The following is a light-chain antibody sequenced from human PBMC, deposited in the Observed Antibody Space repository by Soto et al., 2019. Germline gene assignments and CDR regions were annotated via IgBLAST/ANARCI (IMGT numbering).Light chain of an antibody. Sequence: EIVLTQSPGTLSLSPGEEATLSCRASQSVDSNYLAWYQQKPGQTPRLIMYGASGRADGIPHSFSGSGFGTDFALTIGKVEHEDFAVYNCAEYGTPRSVTFGQGTRQDI. CDR1: QSVDSNY. CDR3: AEYGTPRSVT. V-gene: IGKV3-20*01. CDR2: GAS. J-gene: IGKJ5*01.